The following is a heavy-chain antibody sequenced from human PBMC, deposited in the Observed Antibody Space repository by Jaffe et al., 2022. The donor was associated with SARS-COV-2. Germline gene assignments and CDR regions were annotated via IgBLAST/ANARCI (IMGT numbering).Heavy chain of an antibody. V-gene: IGHV4-31*03. D-gene: IGHD2-15*01. CDR1: GGSISSGGYY. CDR2: IYYSGST. Sequence: QVQLQESGPGLVKPSQTLSLTCTVSGGSISSGGYYWSWIRQHPGKGLEWIGYIYYSGSTYYNPSLKSRVTISVDTSKNQFSLKLSSVTAADTAVYYCARGRDCSGGSCYHYFDYWGQGTLVTVSS. CDR3: ARGRDCSGGSCYHYFDY. J-gene: IGHJ4*02.